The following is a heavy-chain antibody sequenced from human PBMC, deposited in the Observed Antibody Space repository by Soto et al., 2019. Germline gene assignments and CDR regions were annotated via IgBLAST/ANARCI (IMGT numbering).Heavy chain of an antibody. CDR2: ISYDGSNK. CDR3: AKAFTSPYYDSSGYPGAFDI. CDR1: GFTFSSYG. V-gene: IGHV3-30*18. J-gene: IGHJ3*02. D-gene: IGHD3-22*01. Sequence: PGGSLRRSCAASGFTFSSYGMHWVRQAPGKGLEWVAVISYDGSNKYYADSVKGRFTISRDNSKNTLYLQMNSLRAEDTAVYYCAKAFTSPYYDSSGYPGAFDIWGQGTMVTVSS.